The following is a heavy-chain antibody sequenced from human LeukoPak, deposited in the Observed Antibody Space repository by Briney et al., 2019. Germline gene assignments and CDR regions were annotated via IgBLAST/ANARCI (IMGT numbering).Heavy chain of an antibody. CDR1: GFTFSGSA. V-gene: IGHV3-73*01. D-gene: IGHD1-26*01. CDR3: TRHVESGSYYYYYGMDV. Sequence: PGGSLRLSCAASGFTFSGSAMHWVRQASGKGLEWVGRIRSKANSYATAYAASVKGRFTISRDDSKNTAYLQMNSLKTEDTAVYYCTRHVESGSYYYYYGMDVWGQGTTVTVSS. J-gene: IGHJ6*02. CDR2: IRSKANSYAT.